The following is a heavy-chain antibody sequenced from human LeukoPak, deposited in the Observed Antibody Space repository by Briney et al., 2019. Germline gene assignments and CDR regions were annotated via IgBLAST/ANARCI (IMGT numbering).Heavy chain of an antibody. Sequence: GGSLRLSCAASGFTLSSYAMSWVRQTPGKGLEWVSSISNSGNSAYYADSVKGRFTISRDKSKNTLYLQMNSLRAEDTAVYYCAKPTDSIAARPFDSWGQGTLVTVSS. J-gene: IGHJ4*02. V-gene: IGHV3-23*01. CDR3: AKPTDSIAARPFDS. CDR1: GFTLSSYA. D-gene: IGHD6-6*01. CDR2: ISNSGNSA.